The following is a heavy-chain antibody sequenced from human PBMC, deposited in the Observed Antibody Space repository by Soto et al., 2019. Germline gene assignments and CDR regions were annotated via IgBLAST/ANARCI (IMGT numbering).Heavy chain of an antibody. V-gene: IGHV3-23*01. CDR2: ISGSGGSK. CDR1: GFTFSSYA. J-gene: IGHJ4*02. CDR3: AKERYAVAGTSIDY. D-gene: IGHD6-19*01. Sequence: EVQLLESGGNLVQPGGSLRLSCAASGFTFSSYAMSWVRQAPGKGLEWVSAISGSGGSKYYADSVKGRFTISRDSSKNTLYVQLNSLRADDTAVYYCAKERYAVAGTSIDYWGQGNLVTVSS.